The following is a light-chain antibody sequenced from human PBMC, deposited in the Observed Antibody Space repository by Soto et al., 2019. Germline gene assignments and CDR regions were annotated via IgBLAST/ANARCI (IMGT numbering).Light chain of an antibody. CDR3: QQYGSSPLT. CDR2: DAS. Sequence: EIVLTQSPGTLSLSPGERATLSCRASQSGSSNYLVWYQQKPGQTPRLLLFDASNRATGIPDRFSGSGSGTDFTLTISRLEPEDYAVYYCQQYGSSPLTFGGGTKVEIK. J-gene: IGKJ4*01. CDR1: QSGSSNY. V-gene: IGKV3-20*01.